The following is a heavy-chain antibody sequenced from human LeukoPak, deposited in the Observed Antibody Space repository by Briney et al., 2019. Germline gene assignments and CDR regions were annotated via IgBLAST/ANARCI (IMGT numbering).Heavy chain of an antibody. D-gene: IGHD6-13*01. CDR1: GGSISSSNW. V-gene: IGHV4-4*02. CDR2: IYHSGST. CDR3: ANQYSSSWYPGYYYYYMDV. Sequence: PSETLSLTCAVSGGSISSSNWWSWVRQPPGKGLEWIGEIYHSGSTYYNPSLKSRVTISVDTSKNQFSLKLSSVTAADTAVYYCANQYSSSWYPGYYYYYMDVWGKGTTVTVSS. J-gene: IGHJ6*03.